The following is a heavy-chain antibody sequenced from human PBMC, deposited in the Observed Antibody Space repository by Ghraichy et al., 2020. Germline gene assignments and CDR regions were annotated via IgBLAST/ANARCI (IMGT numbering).Heavy chain of an antibody. CDR1: GGSFSGYY. CDR2: INHSGST. V-gene: IGHV4-34*01. J-gene: IGHJ4*02. CDR3: ARLPPTTGQQLVKNY. D-gene: IGHD6-13*01. Sequence: PETLSLTCAVYGGSFSGYYWSWIRQPPGKGLEWIGEINHSGSTNYNPSLKSRVTISVDTSKNQFSLKLSSVTAADTAVYYCARLPPTTGQQLVKNYWGQGTLVTVSS.